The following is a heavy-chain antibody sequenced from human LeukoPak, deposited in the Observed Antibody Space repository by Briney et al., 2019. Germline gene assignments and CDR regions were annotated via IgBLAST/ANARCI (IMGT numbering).Heavy chain of an antibody. CDR2: IWYDGSNK. Sequence: GGSLRLSCAASGFTFSSYGMHWVRQAPGKGLEWVAVIWYDGSNKYYADSVKGRFTISRDNSKNTLYLQMNSLRAEDTAVYYCAREFRPTNYYYGMDVWGQGTTVTVSS. CDR1: GFTFSSYG. V-gene: IGHV3-33*01. CDR3: AREFRPTNYYYGMDV. D-gene: IGHD5-12*01. J-gene: IGHJ6*02.